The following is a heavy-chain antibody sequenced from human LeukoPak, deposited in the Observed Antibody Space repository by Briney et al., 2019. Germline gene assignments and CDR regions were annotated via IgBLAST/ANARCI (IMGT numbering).Heavy chain of an antibody. J-gene: IGHJ4*02. CDR2: IHYTGST. V-gene: IGHV4-59*01. D-gene: IGHD6-13*01. CDR3: ATGDTRESRSWYHPFDY. Sequence: SETLSLTCTVSGGSISSYYWSWIRQPPGKGLEWIGYIHYTGSTNYNPSLKSRVTISLDTSKNQFSLNLSSVTAADTAVYYCATGDTRESRSWYHPFDYWGQGTLVTVSS. CDR1: GGSISSYY.